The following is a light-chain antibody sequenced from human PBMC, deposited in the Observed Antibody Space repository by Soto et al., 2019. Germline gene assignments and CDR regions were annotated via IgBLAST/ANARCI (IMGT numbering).Light chain of an antibody. CDR2: DAS. J-gene: IGKJ4*01. CDR3: QQRSNWPPEVT. CDR1: QSVGSS. Sequence: EIVLTQSPDTLSLSPGERATLSCRASQSVGSSLAWYQQKPGQAPRLLIYDASKRATGIPARFSGSGSGTDFTLTISSLEPEDFAVYYCQQRSNWPPEVTFGGGTKVEIK. V-gene: IGKV3-11*01.